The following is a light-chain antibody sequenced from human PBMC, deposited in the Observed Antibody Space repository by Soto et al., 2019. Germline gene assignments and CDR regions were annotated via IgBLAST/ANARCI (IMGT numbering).Light chain of an antibody. CDR2: KAS. Sequence: DIKMTQSPSTLSASVGDRVTIACRASQSISSWWAWYQQKPGKAPKLLIYKASSLESGGPSRCSGSGSGTEFTLTISSLQPDDFATYYCQQYNSYSWTFGQGTKVAIK. CDR1: QSISSW. V-gene: IGKV1-5*03. J-gene: IGKJ1*01. CDR3: QQYNSYSWT.